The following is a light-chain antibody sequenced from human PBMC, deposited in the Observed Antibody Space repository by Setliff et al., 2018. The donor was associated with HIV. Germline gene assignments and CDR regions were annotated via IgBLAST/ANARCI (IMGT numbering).Light chain of an antibody. V-gene: IGLV2-14*01. J-gene: IGLJ1*01. CDR2: DVT. Sequence: QSVLTQPASVSGSPGQSITTACTGTSSDVGAYNYVSWYQQHPGKAPKLIIYDVTNRPSGVSNSFSGSKSGNTASLTISGLQAEDEAEYYCSSYTSSSTYVFGSGTKVTVL. CDR1: SSDVGAYNY. CDR3: SSYTSSSTYV.